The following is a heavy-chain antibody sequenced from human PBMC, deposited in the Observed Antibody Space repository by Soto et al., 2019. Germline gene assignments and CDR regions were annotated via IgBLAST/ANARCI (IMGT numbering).Heavy chain of an antibody. J-gene: IGHJ4*02. CDR3: ARAGDSSGYYYYFDY. D-gene: IGHD3-22*01. CDR1: GGSISSGGYY. Sequence: LSLTCTVSGGSISSGGYYWSWIRQHPGKGLEWIGYIYYSGSTYYNPSLKSRVTISVDTSKNQFSLKLSSVTAADTAVYYCARAGDSSGYYYYFDYWGQGTLVTVSS. V-gene: IGHV4-31*03. CDR2: IYYSGST.